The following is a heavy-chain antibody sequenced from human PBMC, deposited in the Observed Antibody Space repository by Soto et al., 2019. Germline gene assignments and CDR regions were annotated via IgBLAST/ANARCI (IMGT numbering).Heavy chain of an antibody. J-gene: IGHJ5*02. CDR1: GFTFSSYW. CDR3: ARVNSSGWYVWFDP. CDR2: INNDGTDT. Sequence: GGSLRLSCAASGFTFSSYWMHRVRQAPGKGLVWVSRINNDGTDTIYADSVKGRFTISRDNAKNSLYLQMNSLRAEDTAIYYCARVNSSGWYVWFDPWGQGTLVTVSS. V-gene: IGHV3-74*01. D-gene: IGHD6-19*01.